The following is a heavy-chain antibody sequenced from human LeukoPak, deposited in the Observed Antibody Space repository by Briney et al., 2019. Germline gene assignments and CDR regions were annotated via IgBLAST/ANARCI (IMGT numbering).Heavy chain of an antibody. J-gene: IGHJ4*02. Sequence: GGSLRLSCAASGFTFSSYEMNWVRQAPGKGLEWVSYISSSGSTIDYADSVKGRFTISRDNAKNTLFLQMNSLRAEDTAVYYCARDNDSRFFDYWGQGTLVTVSS. CDR1: GFTFSSYE. CDR3: ARDNDSRFFDY. CDR2: ISSSGSTI. D-gene: IGHD3-22*01. V-gene: IGHV3-48*03.